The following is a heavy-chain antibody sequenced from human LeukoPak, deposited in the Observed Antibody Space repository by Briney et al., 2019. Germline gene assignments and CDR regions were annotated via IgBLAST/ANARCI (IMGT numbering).Heavy chain of an antibody. D-gene: IGHD2-15*01. CDR1: GYTLTNYY. CDR3: ARGRAATPRFYYYYMDV. J-gene: IGHJ6*03. CDR2: INTNSGGT. Sequence: ASVKVSCTASGYTLTNYYMHWVRQAPGQGPEWMGWINTNSGGTNYAQKFQGRVTMTRATSISTAYMELSRLRSDDTAVYDCARGRAATPRFYYYYMDVWGKGTTVTVSS. V-gene: IGHV1-2*02.